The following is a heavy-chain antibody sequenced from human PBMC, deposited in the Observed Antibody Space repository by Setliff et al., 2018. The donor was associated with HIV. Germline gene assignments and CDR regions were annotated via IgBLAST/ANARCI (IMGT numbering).Heavy chain of an antibody. J-gene: IGHJ4*02. D-gene: IGHD5-12*01. V-gene: IGHV3-20*04. CDR1: GFTFSSYT. CDR2: INWNGVTT. CDR3: VRDQGYDSDLYKFYFDS. Sequence: GGSLRLSCAISGFTFSSYTMHWVRQAPGKGLEWVSSINWNGVTTYYADSVKGRFTISRDNAKNSLYLQMNSLRVEEDTALYYCVRDQGYDSDLYKFYFDSWGQGTLVTVSS.